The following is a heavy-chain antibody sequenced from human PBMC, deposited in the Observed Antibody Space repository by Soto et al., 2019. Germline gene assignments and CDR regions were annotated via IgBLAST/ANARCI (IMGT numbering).Heavy chain of an antibody. CDR2: ISGSGGST. CDR1: GFTFSSYA. D-gene: IGHD4-17*01. CDR3: AKDLKAGYGSDY. V-gene: IGHV3-23*01. Sequence: HPGGSLRLSCAASGFTFSSYAMSWVRQAPGKGLEWVSAISGSGGSTYYADSVKGRFTISRDNSKNTLYLQMNSLRAEDTAVYYCAKDLKAGYGSDYWGQGTLVTVSS. J-gene: IGHJ4*02.